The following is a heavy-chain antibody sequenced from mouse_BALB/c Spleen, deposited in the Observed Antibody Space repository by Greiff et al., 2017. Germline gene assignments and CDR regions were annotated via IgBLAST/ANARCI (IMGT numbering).Heavy chain of an antibody. D-gene: IGHD2-1*01. CDR3: ARGRGKRAMDY. V-gene: IGHV1-9*01. Sequence: QVQLQQSGAELMKPGASVKISCKATGYTFSSYWIEWVKQRPGHGLEWIGEILPGSGSTNYNEKFKGKATFTADTSSNTAYMQLSSLTSEDSAVYYCARGRGKRAMDYWGQGTSVTVSS. CDR2: ILPGSGST. J-gene: IGHJ4*01. CDR1: GYTFSSYW.